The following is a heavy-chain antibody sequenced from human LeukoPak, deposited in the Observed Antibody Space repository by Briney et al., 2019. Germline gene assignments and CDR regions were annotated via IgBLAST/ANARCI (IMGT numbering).Heavy chain of an antibody. J-gene: IGHJ4*02. CDR3: ARFYGSGSYDPPDYFDY. D-gene: IGHD3-10*01. CDR1: GFTFSSYW. V-gene: IGHV3-7*03. Sequence: PGGSLRLSCAASGFTFSSYWMSWVRQAPGKGLEWVANIKQDGNEKYYVDSVKGRFTISRDNAKNSLYLQMNSLRAEDTAVYYCARFYGSGSYDPPDYFDYWGQGTLVTVSS. CDR2: IKQDGNEK.